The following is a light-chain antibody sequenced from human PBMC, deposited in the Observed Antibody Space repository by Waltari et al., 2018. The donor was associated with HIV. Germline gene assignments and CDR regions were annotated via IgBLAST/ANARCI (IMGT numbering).Light chain of an antibody. V-gene: IGKV3-20*01. Sequence: EIVLTQSPGTLSLSPGERATLSCRASQSVSSSYLAWYQQKPGQAPRLLSYGASSRSTGIPDRFSGSGSGTDFTLTISRLEPEDFAVYYCQQYGSSSPVTFGGGTKVEIK. CDR1: QSVSSSY. J-gene: IGKJ4*01. CDR2: GAS. CDR3: QQYGSSSPVT.